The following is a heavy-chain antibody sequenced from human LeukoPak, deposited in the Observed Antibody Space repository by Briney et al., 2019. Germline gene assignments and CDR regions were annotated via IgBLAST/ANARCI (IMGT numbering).Heavy chain of an antibody. CDR1: GGSISSSRYY. D-gene: IGHD4-17*01. V-gene: IGHV4-39*01. CDR3: ARGYVTTTAPFDY. J-gene: IGHJ4*02. Sequence: SETLSLTCTVSGGSISSSRYYWGWIRQPPGKGLEWIGSIYYSGSTYYNPSLKSRVTISVDTSKNQFSLKLSSVTAADTAVYYCARGYVTTTAPFDYWGQGTLVTVSS. CDR2: IYYSGST.